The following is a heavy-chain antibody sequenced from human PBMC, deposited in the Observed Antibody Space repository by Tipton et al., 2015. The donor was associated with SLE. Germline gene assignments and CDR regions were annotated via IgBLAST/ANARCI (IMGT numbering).Heavy chain of an antibody. CDR1: GFSFRTYG. V-gene: IGHV3-30*02. D-gene: IGHD1-1*01. CDR3: AIEITVWNYFEH. CDR2: IRHDGTNK. J-gene: IGHJ4*02. Sequence: SLRLSCAASGFSFRTYGMHWVRQAPGKGLEWVAFIRHDGTNKYYADSVKGRFTISRDNSNNKLYLQMNSLRTEDTALYYCAIEITVWNYFEHWGQGT.